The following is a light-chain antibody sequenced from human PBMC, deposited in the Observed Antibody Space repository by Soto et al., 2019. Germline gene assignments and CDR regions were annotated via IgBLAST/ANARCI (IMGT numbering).Light chain of an antibody. CDR2: AAS. J-gene: IGKJ1*01. CDR3: PQYGTSPWT. V-gene: IGKV3-20*01. CDR1: QSVGRNY. Sequence: EIVLTQSPGTLSLSPGERATLSCRASQSVGRNYLAWYQQKPGQAPRLLIFAASNRASGIPDRFSGSGSGSDFTLTIRRLEPADFAVYYCPQYGTSPWTFGQGTKVEIK.